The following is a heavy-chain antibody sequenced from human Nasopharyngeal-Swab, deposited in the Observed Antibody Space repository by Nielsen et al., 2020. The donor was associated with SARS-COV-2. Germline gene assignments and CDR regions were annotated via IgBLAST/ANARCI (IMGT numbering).Heavy chain of an antibody. CDR2: IYYSGST. CDR3: ARGKVEVTMIVVVITTGSYYFDY. Sequence: WIRQPPGKGLEWIGYIYYSGSTNYNPSLKSRVTISVDTSKNQFSLKLSSVTAADAAVYYCARGKVEVTMIVVVITTGSYYFDYWGRGTLVTVSS. D-gene: IGHD3-22*01. J-gene: IGHJ4*02. V-gene: IGHV4-59*12.